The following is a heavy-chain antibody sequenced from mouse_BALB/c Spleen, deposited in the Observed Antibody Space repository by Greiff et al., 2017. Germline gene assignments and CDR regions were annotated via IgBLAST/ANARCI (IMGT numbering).Heavy chain of an antibody. CDR1: GYSITSDYA. Sequence: EVQLQESGPGLVKPSQSLSLTCTVTGYSITSDYAWNWIRQFPGNKLEWMGYISYSGSTSYNPSLKSRISITRDTSKNQFFLQLNSVTTEDTATYYCARYYYGSLDYWGQGTTLTVSS. CDR3: ARYYYGSLDY. CDR2: ISYSGST. J-gene: IGHJ2*01. V-gene: IGHV3-2*02. D-gene: IGHD1-1*01.